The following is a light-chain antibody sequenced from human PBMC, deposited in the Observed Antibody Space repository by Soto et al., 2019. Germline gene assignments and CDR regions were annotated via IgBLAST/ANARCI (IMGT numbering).Light chain of an antibody. CDR3: QQYYSYPPT. Sequence: DIQMTQSPSILSASVGDRVTITCRASQSISSWLAWYQQKPGKAPKLLIYDVSSLESGVPSRFSGSGSGTDFTLTISCLQSEDFATYYCQQYYSYPPTFGQGTKVEIK. CDR1: QSISSW. J-gene: IGKJ1*01. CDR2: DVS. V-gene: IGKV1-5*01.